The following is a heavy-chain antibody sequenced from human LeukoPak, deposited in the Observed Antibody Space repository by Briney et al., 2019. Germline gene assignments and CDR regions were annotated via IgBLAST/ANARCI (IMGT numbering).Heavy chain of an antibody. CDR3: ARRQYCTSSRCFLAFDI. CDR1: GGSINNYY. D-gene: IGHD2-2*01. Sequence: SETQSLTCAVYGGSINNYYWGWIRQPPGKGLEWIGYIYYSGSTNYNPSLKSRVTISVDTSKNEFSLRLSSVTAADTAVYYCARRQYCTSSRCFLAFDIWGQGTMVTVSP. J-gene: IGHJ3*02. CDR2: IYYSGST. V-gene: IGHV4-59*08.